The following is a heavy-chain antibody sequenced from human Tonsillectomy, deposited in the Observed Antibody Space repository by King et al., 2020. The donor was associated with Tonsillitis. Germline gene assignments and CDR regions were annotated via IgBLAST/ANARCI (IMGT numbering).Heavy chain of an antibody. V-gene: IGHV3-21*01. CDR1: GFTFSSYS. CDR2: ISNSSSYI. CDR3: ARSGEQDVQGGYYYYGMDV. J-gene: IGHJ6*02. Sequence: EVQLVESGGGLVKPGGSLRLSCAASGFTFSSYSMNWVRQAPGKGLEWVSSISNSSSYIYYADSVKGRFTISRDNAKNSLYLQMNSLRAEDTAVYYCARSGEQDVQGGYYYYGMDVWGQGTTVTVSS. D-gene: IGHD3-16*01.